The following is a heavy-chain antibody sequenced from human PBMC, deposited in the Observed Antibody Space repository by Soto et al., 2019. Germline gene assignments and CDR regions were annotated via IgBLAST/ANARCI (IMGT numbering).Heavy chain of an antibody. Sequence: VHLVESGGGWVQPGGSLRLSCAASGFTFSSSWMSWVRQAPGKGLEWVATVNQDGGETYYVDSVKGRFSISRDNANRYLFLQMDNLRVEDTAVYYCASGPNWGQGTLVTVSS. CDR1: GFTFSSSW. CDR2: VNQDGGET. J-gene: IGHJ4*02. CDR3: ASGPN. V-gene: IGHV3-7*01.